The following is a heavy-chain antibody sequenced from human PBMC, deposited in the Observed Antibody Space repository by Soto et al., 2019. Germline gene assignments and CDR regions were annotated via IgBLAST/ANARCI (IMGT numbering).Heavy chain of an antibody. CDR3: AKARHSTSWYGLEADL. J-gene: IGHJ4*02. D-gene: IGHD6-13*01. CDR2: ISYGGDNK. V-gene: IGHV3-30*09. CDR1: GFIFSDYA. Sequence: QVQLVESGGGVVQPGRSLRLSCAASGFIFSDYAMHWVRQAPGKGLEWVAVISYGGDNKYYADSVRGRFAISRYNLKNTLDLQMNSLNPEDTAVYHCAKARHSTSWYGLEADLWGQGTLVTVSS.